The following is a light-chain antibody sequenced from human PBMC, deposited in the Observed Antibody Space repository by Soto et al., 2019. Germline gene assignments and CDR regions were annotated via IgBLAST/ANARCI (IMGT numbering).Light chain of an antibody. V-gene: IGKV3-11*01. J-gene: IGKJ4*01. Sequence: EIVLTQSPATLSLSPGERATLYCRASQSVGSYFAWYQQKPGQAPRLLIYDAFSRATGIPARFSGSGSGTDFTLTIRSLEPEDFAVYFCQHRSSWPLTFGGGTLVEIK. CDR3: QHRSSWPLT. CDR2: DAF. CDR1: QSVGSY.